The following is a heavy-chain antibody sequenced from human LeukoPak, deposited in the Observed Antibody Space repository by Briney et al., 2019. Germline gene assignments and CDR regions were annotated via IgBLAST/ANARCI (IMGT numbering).Heavy chain of an antibody. CDR2: IYYSGST. V-gene: IGHV4-59*01. CDR3: ARDASGTYGEYDWFDP. J-gene: IGHJ5*02. CDR1: GGSIISYY. D-gene: IGHD1-26*01. Sequence: SETLSLTCTVSGGSIISYYWSWIRQPPGKGLEWIGHIYYSGSTNYNPSLKSRVTISLDTSKNQFSLKLRSVTAADTAVYFCARDASGTYGEYDWFDPWGQGTLVTVSS.